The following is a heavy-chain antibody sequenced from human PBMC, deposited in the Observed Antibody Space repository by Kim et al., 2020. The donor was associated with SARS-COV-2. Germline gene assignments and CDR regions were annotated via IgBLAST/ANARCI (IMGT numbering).Heavy chain of an antibody. CDR2: IYYSGST. CDR3: ARPQGGWNSGWDWYFDL. CDR1: GGSISSSSYY. V-gene: IGHV4-39*01. D-gene: IGHD6-19*01. Sequence: SETLSLTCTVSGGSISSSSYYWGWIRQPPGKGLEWIGSIYYSGSTYYNPSLKSRVTISVDTSKNQFSLKLSSVTAADTAVYYCARPQGGWNSGWDWYFDLWGRGTLVTVSS. J-gene: IGHJ2*01.